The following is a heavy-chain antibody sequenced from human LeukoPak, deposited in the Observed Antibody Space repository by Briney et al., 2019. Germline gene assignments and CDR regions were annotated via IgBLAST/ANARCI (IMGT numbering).Heavy chain of an antibody. Sequence: PSETLSLTCTVSGGSINSYWSWIRQPAGKGLEWIGRISGSGTITYNPALQSRLSISIDTSKNQFSLKLSSVTAADTAVYYCARVVPEYYYDSSGYFDYWGQGTLVTVSS. D-gene: IGHD3-22*01. CDR1: GGSINSY. J-gene: IGHJ4*02. CDR3: ARVVPEYYYDSSGYFDY. CDR2: ISGSGTI. V-gene: IGHV4-4*07.